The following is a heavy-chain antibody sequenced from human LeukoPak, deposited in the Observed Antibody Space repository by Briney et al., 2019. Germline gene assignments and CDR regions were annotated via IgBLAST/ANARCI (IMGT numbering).Heavy chain of an antibody. CDR2: IRYDGSNK. CDR3: AKGQLWSHNYFDY. D-gene: IGHD5-18*01. J-gene: IGHJ4*02. Sequence: GGSLRLSCAASGFTFSSYGMHWVRQAPGKGLEWVAFIRYDGSNKYYADSVKGRFTISRDNSKNTLYLQMNSLRAEDTAVYYCAKGQLWSHNYFDYWGQGTLVIVSS. V-gene: IGHV3-30*02. CDR1: GFTFSSYG.